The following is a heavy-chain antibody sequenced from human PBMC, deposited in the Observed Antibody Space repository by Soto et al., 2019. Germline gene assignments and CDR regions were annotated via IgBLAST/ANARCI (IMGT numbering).Heavy chain of an antibody. D-gene: IGHD4-4*01. Sequence: ASVKVSCKASGYTFINYHIAWMRQAPGQGLEWMGWISPHTGDIKYALKFQGRVTMTTDTSTTTAYMDLRSLRSDDTAVYYCAREMTTMTFFDYWGQGTLVTVSS. J-gene: IGHJ4*02. CDR3: AREMTTMTFFDY. CDR2: ISPHTGDI. CDR1: GYTFINYH. V-gene: IGHV1-18*04.